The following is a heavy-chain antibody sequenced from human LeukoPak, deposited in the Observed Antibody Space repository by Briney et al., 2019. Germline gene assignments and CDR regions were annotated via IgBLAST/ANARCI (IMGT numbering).Heavy chain of an antibody. CDR2: IHSGGST. CDR1: GFAVSSNH. Sequence: PGGSLRLSCAASGFAVSSNHMNWVRQAPGQGLEWVSLIHSGGSTYYADSVKGRFTISRDNSRNTLDLQMNTLRAEDTAVYYCARGPAQAGILGVFDYWGQGTLVTVSS. V-gene: IGHV3-53*01. CDR3: ARGPAQAGILGVFDY. J-gene: IGHJ4*02. D-gene: IGHD6-13*01.